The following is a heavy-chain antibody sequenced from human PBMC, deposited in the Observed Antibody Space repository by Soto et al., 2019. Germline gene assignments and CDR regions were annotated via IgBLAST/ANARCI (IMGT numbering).Heavy chain of an antibody. J-gene: IGHJ6*02. CDR1: GFTFNNHA. Sequence: EVQLLESGGGLVQPGGSLRLSCTASGFTFNNHAMNWVRLAPGKGLEWVSGISGSGDSTSYGASVKGRFTISRDNSKNTLYLQMNSLRADDPAVYLCAREHDFWSGYSYYYGMYVWGQGTTVTVSS. CDR3: AREHDFWSGYSYYYGMYV. V-gene: IGHV3-23*01. CDR2: ISGSGDST. D-gene: IGHD3-3*01.